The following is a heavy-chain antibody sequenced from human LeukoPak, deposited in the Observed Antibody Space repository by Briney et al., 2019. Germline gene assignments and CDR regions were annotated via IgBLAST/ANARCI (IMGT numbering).Heavy chain of an antibody. CDR1: GFSFISYW. V-gene: IGHV5-51*01. CDR3: ARHRPNDVDLYYFDS. CDR2: IYPGDFDT. Sequence: GESLKISCKGSGFSFISYWIGWVRQMPGKGLEWMGIIYPGDFDTRYSPSFQGQVTISADKSISTAYLQWSSLKASDTAMYYCARHRPNDVDLYYFDSWGQGTLVTVSS. J-gene: IGHJ4*02. D-gene: IGHD6-6*01.